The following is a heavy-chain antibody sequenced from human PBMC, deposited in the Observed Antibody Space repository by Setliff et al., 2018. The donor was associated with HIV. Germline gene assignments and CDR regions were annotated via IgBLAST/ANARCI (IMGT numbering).Heavy chain of an antibody. CDR1: GYSFTNYW. J-gene: IGHJ6*03. CDR2: IFPGDSDT. D-gene: IGHD2-2*01. V-gene: IGHV5-51*01. CDR3: ARQPGRAAMGRENYYYYYMDV. Sequence: ISCTGSGYSFTNYWIGWVRQMPGKGLEWMGIIFPGDSDTRYSPSFQGQVTISADTSISTAYLQWRSLKASDTAMYYCARQPGRAAMGRENYYYYYMDVWGKGTTVTVSS.